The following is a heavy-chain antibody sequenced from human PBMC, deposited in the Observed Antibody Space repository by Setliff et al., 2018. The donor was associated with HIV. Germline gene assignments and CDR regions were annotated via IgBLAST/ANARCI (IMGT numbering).Heavy chain of an antibody. CDR3: ARPEEAVNGGGLDP. Sequence: KASETLSLTCTVSGGSISSHYWSWIRQPPGKGLEWIGYIYYSGSTNYNPSLKSRVTISVDTSKNQFSLKLNSVTAADTAVYFCARPEEAVNGGGLDPWGPGTLVTVSS. CDR2: IYYSGST. CDR1: GGSISSHY. V-gene: IGHV4-59*11. D-gene: IGHD7-27*01. J-gene: IGHJ5*02.